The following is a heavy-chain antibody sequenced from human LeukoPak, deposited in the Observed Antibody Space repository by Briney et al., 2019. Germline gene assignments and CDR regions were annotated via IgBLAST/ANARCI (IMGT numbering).Heavy chain of an antibody. V-gene: IGHV1-2*02. CDR1: GYTFTDYY. J-gene: IGHJ4*02. CDR2: INPNDGDT. D-gene: IGHD2-2*01. Sequence: ASVRVSCKASGYTFTDYYMHWVRQAPGQGVEWMGWINPNDGDTNYAQKFQGRVTMTRDTSISTAHMEVSRLRSDDTAVYYCARANFLYCSSTTCLFDYWGQGTPVTVSS. CDR3: ARANFLYCSSTTCLFDY.